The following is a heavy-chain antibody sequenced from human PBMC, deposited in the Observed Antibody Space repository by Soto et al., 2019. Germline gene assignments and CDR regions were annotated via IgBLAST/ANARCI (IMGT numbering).Heavy chain of an antibody. CDR3: ARDRIRGWYASDYDYYGKDV. Sequence: QVELVQSGAEVKKPGASVKVSCKASGYTFTSYGISWMRQAPGQGLEWMGWISAYNGNTNYAQKLQGRVTMTTDTSTSTAYMELRSLRFDDTAVYYCARDRIRGWYASDYDYYGKDVWGQGTTVTVSS. CDR2: ISAYNGNT. D-gene: IGHD6-19*01. V-gene: IGHV1-18*01. J-gene: IGHJ6*02. CDR1: GYTFTSYG.